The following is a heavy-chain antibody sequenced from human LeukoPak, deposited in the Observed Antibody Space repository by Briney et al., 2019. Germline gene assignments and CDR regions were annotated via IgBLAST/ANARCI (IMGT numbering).Heavy chain of an antibody. CDR3: AGIRDGYGDY. J-gene: IGHJ4*02. V-gene: IGHV5-51*01. Sequence: GESLKISCKGSGYSFTTYWIGWVRQMPGKGLEWMGIIYPGDSDTRYSPSFQGQVTISADKSISTAYLQWNSLKASDSAMYFCAGIRDGYGDYWGQGTLVTVSS. CDR1: GYSFTTYW. D-gene: IGHD5-24*01. CDR2: IYPGDSDT.